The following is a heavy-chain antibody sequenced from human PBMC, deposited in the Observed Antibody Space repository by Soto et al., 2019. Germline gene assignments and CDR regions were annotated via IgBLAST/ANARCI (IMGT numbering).Heavy chain of an antibody. CDR2: ISSSSSTI. Sequence: GGSLRLSCAASGFTFSSYGMNWVRQAPGKGLEWVSYISSSSSTIYYADSVKGRFTISRDNAKNSLYLQMNSLRDEDTAVYYCARDRTSGYCSSTSCYKLYGMDVWGQGTTVTVSS. J-gene: IGHJ6*02. D-gene: IGHD2-2*01. CDR1: GFTFSSYG. V-gene: IGHV3-48*02. CDR3: ARDRTSGYCSSTSCYKLYGMDV.